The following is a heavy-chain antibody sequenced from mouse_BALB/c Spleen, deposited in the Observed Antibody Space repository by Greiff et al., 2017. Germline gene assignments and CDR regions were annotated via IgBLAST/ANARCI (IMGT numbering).Heavy chain of an antibody. CDR2: ISDGGSYT. Sequence: EVKLVESGGGLVKPGGSLKLSCAASGFTFSDYYMYWVRQTPEKRLEWVATISDGGSYTYYPDSVKGRFTISRDNAKNNLYLQMSSLKSEDTAMYYCARGSSSSFAYWGQGTLVTVSA. CDR3: ARGSSSSFAY. J-gene: IGHJ3*01. V-gene: IGHV5-4*02. CDR1: GFTFSDYY. D-gene: IGHD1-1*01.